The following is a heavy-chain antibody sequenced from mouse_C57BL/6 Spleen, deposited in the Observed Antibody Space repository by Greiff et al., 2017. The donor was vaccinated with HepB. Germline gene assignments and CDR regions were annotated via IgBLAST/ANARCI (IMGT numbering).Heavy chain of an antibody. D-gene: IGHD1-1*01. Sequence: QVQLQQSGPELVKPGASVKISCKASGYAFSSSWMNWVKQRPGKGLEWIGRIYPGDGDTNYNGKFKGKATLTADKSSSTAYMQLSSLTSEDSAVYFCARAEGYGSSPDWFAYWGQGTLVTVSA. CDR3: ARAEGYGSSPDWFAY. CDR2: IYPGDGDT. V-gene: IGHV1-82*01. J-gene: IGHJ3*01. CDR1: GYAFSSSW.